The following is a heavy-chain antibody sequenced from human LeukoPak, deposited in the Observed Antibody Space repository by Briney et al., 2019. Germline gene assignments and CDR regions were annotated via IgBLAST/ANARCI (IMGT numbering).Heavy chain of an antibody. CDR1: GYSFTSHW. D-gene: IGHD6-19*01. CDR2: IYPGDSDT. V-gene: IGHV5-51*01. CDR3: ARQVSGWYSY. Sequence: RGESLKISCKGSGYSFTSHWIGWVRQLPGKGLDWMGIIYPGDSDTRYSPSFQGQVTISADKSISTAYLQWSSLKASDTAIYYCARQVSGWYSYWGQGTLVTVSS. J-gene: IGHJ4*02.